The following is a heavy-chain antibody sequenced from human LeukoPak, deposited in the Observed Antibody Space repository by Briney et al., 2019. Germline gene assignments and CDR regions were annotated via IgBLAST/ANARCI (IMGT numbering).Heavy chain of an antibody. D-gene: IGHD6-19*01. V-gene: IGHV4-59*01. Sequence: SETLSLTCTVSGGSISSYYWSWIRQPPGKGLEWIGYIYYSGSTNYNPSLKSRVTISVDTSKNQFSLKLSSVTAADTAVYYCARDSSSGWYNMDVWGKGTTVTISS. J-gene: IGHJ6*03. CDR3: ARDSSSGWYNMDV. CDR1: GGSISSYY. CDR2: IYYSGST.